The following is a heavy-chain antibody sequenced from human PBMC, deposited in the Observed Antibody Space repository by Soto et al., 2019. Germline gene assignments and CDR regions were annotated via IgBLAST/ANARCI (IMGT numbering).Heavy chain of an antibody. Sequence: GGSLRLSCAASGFTFSSYAMSWVRQAPGKGLEWVSAISGSGGSTYYADSVKGRFTISRDNSKNTLYLQMNSLRAEDTAVYYCAKSSAVAPRGYYYYGMDVWGQGTTVTVSS. CDR1: GFTFSSYA. CDR3: AKSSAVAPRGYYYYGMDV. D-gene: IGHD6-19*01. CDR2: ISGSGGST. V-gene: IGHV3-23*01. J-gene: IGHJ6*02.